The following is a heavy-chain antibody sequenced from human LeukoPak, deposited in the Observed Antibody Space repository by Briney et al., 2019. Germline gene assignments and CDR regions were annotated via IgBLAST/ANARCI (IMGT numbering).Heavy chain of an antibody. J-gene: IGHJ4*02. CDR2: IYYSGST. CDR3: ARDRGGSSRHELDY. D-gene: IGHD1-26*01. CDR1: GGSISSYY. V-gene: IGHV4-59*01. Sequence: SETLSLTCAVSGGSISSYYWSWIRQPPGKGLEWIGYIYYSGSTNYNPSLKSRVTISVDTSKNQFSLKLSSVTAADTAVYYCARDRGGSSRHELDYWGQGTLVTVSS.